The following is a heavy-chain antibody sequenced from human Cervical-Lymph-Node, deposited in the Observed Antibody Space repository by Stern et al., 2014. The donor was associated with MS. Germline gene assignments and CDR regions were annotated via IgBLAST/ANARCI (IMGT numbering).Heavy chain of an antibody. Sequence: QMQLVQSGTEVKKPGSSVKVSCKASGGTLNTYTITWVRQPPGQGLEWVGTIIPIFCSAKFAQKFQGRVTFTADYSTISAYMELNSLQSEDAAVYYCARSPRYLDFSSHFDYWGHGTLVTVSS. V-gene: IGHV1-69*18. CDR3: ARSPRYLDFSSHFDY. CDR2: IIPIFCSA. CDR1: GGTLNTYT. D-gene: IGHD6-6*01. J-gene: IGHJ4*01.